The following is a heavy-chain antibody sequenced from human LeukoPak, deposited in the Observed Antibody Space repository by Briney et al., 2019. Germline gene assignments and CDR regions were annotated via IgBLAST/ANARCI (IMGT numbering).Heavy chain of an antibody. V-gene: IGHV3-74*01. CDR1: GFPFSSSW. Sequence: GGSLRLSCAASGFPFSSSWVHWVRQAPGKGLVWVSRISGDGGSAEYADSVKGRFAISRDNAKNTLYLQMNSLRAEDTAVYYCAARFRDGLDIWGQGTMVTVSS. CDR2: ISGDGGSA. CDR3: AARFRDGLDI. J-gene: IGHJ3*02.